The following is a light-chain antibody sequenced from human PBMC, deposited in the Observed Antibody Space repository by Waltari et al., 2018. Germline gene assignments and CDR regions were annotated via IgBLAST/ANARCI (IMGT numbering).Light chain of an antibody. CDR1: ETVLTW. V-gene: IGKV1-5*03. CDR2: KAS. CDR3: LQYHSYSK. J-gene: IGKJ2*01. Sequence: DIQMTQSPSTLSASVGDSATITCRASETVLTWLAWYQQKPGKAPKLLIYKASSLESGVPSRFSGSASGTEFTLTISSLQPDDSATYYCLQYHSYSKFGQGTKLEIK.